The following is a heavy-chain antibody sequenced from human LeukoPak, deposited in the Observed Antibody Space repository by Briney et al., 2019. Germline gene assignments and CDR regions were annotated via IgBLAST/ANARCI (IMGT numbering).Heavy chain of an antibody. Sequence: GGSLRLSCAASGFTFSSYGMHWVRQAPGKGLEWVAFIRSDGGHKYYADSVRGRFTISRDNSKNTLYLQMNSLRSEDTAVYYCAKDYYDSSGYQNWFDPWGQGTLVTVSS. V-gene: IGHV3-30*02. CDR1: GFTFSSYG. J-gene: IGHJ5*02. CDR2: IRSDGGHK. D-gene: IGHD3-22*01. CDR3: AKDYYDSSGYQNWFDP.